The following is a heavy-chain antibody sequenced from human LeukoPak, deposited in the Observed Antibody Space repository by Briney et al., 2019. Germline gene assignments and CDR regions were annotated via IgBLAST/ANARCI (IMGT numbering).Heavy chain of an antibody. Sequence: GGSLRLSCAASGFTFSSYAMSWVRQAPGKGLEWVSAISGSGGSTYYADSVKGRFTISRDNSKNTLYLKMNRLRAEDTAVYYCAKMGIETYSSGWPDAFDIWGQGTMVTVSS. J-gene: IGHJ3*02. V-gene: IGHV3-23*01. D-gene: IGHD6-19*01. CDR3: AKMGIETYSSGWPDAFDI. CDR1: GFTFSSYA. CDR2: ISGSGGST.